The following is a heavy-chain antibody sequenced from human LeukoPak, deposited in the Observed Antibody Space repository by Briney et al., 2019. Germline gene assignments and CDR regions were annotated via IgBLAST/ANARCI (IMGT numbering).Heavy chain of an antibody. CDR2: IYYSGST. CDR1: GGSISSYY. Sequence: RPSETVSLTCTVSGGSISSYYWRWIRQPPGKGLEWIGYIYYSGSTNYNPSLKSRVTISVDTSKNQFSLKLSSVTAADTAVYYCARAPGDGYIPDYWGQGTLVTVSS. CDR3: ARAPGDGYIPDY. V-gene: IGHV4-59*01. D-gene: IGHD5-24*01. J-gene: IGHJ4*02.